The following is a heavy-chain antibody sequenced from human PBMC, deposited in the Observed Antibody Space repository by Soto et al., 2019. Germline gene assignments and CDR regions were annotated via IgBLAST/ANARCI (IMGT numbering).Heavy chain of an antibody. J-gene: IGHJ3*02. CDR2: ISYDGSNK. CDR3: AKDFGGVGATSGLNAFDI. Sequence: GGSLRLSCAASGFTFSSYGMHWVRQAPGKGLEWVAVISYDGSNKYYADSVKGRFTISRDNSKNTLYLQMNSLRAEDTAVYYCAKDFGGVGATSGLNAFDIWGQGTMVTVSS. V-gene: IGHV3-30*18. D-gene: IGHD1-26*01. CDR1: GFTFSSYG.